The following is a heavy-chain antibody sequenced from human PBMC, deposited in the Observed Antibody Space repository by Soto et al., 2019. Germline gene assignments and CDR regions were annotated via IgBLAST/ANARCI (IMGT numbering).Heavy chain of an antibody. V-gene: IGHV3-48*01. Sequence: GGSLRLSCAASGFTFSSYSMNWVRQAPGKGLEWVSYIRSSSDTIYYADSVKGRFTISRDNAKNSLSLYLNSLRVEDTAVYYCGRVGFYFFWGGKTSHSYYRDAWGKGPTVTVPS. J-gene: IGHJ6*03. CDR3: GRVGFYFFWGGKTSHSYYRDA. D-gene: IGHD3-3*01. CDR1: GFTFSSYS. CDR2: IRSSSDTI.